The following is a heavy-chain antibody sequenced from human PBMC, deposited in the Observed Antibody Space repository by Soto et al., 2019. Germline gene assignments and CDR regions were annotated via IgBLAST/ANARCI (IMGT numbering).Heavy chain of an antibody. CDR1: GYTFTSYG. J-gene: IGHJ4*02. CDR2: ISAHNGNT. CDR3: ARDTAMALPDA. V-gene: IGHV1-18*01. D-gene: IGHD5-18*01. Sequence: QVQLVQSGAEVKKPGASVKVSCKASGYTFTSYGISWVRQAPGQGLEWMGWISAHNGNTKYAQKLQGRVTMTTDTSTSTGYMDVRSLRSDDTAVYYCARDTAMALPDAWGQGTLVTVSS.